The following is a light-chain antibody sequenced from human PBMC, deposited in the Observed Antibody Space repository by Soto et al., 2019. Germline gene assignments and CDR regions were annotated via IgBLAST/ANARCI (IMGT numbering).Light chain of an antibody. CDR1: SSDVGGYNY. V-gene: IGLV2-14*01. Sequence: QSALTQPASVSGSPGQSITISCTGTSSDVGGYNYVSWYQQHPGKAPKLMIYDVNNRPLGVSNRFSGSNSGNTASLTISGLQAEDEADYYCSSYTSSRPYVFGPGTKVTVL. J-gene: IGLJ1*01. CDR2: DVN. CDR3: SSYTSSRPYV.